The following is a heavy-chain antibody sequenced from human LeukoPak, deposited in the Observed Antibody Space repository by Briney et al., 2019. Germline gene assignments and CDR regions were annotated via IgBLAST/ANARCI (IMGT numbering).Heavy chain of an antibody. CDR1: GFTFSSYS. Sequence: PGESLRLSCAASGFTFSSYSMNWVRQAPGKGLEWVSSISSSSSYIYYADSVKGRFTISRDNAKNSLYLQMNSLRAEDTAVCYCARDVTMIVVVSHAFDIWGQGTMVTVSS. V-gene: IGHV3-21*01. CDR3: ARDVTMIVVVSHAFDI. D-gene: IGHD3-22*01. CDR2: ISSSSSYI. J-gene: IGHJ3*02.